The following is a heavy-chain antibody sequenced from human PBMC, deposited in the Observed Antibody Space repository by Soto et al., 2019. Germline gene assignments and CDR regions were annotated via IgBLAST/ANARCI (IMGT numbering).Heavy chain of an antibody. V-gene: IGHV3-48*03. CDR3: ARDHKGGYYYYGMDV. Sequence: GGSLRLSCAASGFTFSSYEMNWVRQAPGKGLEWVSYISSSGSTIYYADSVKGRFTISRDNAKNSLYLQMNSLRAEDTAVYYWARDHKGGYYYYGMDVWGQGTTVTVSS. CDR2: ISSSGSTI. CDR1: GFTFSSYE. J-gene: IGHJ6*02.